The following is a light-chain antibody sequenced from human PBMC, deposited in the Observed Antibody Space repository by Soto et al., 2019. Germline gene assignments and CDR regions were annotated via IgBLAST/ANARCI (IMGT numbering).Light chain of an antibody. CDR1: MSNIGSDT. J-gene: IGLJ3*02. CDR2: RSN. CDR3: ASWDASLNCWV. V-gene: IGLV1-44*01. Sequence: QSVLTQPPSASGTPGQRVTISCSGSMSNIGSDTVNWYQQLPGTAPKLLIDRSNQRPSGAPGRFSGSKSGTSASPAISGLQPEDEADYHCASWDASLNCWVFGGGTKLTVL.